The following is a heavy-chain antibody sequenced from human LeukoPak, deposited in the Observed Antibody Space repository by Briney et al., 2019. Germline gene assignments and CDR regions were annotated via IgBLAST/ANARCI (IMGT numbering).Heavy chain of an antibody. CDR3: ARVHDFWSGYPLARSNGMDF. D-gene: IGHD3-3*01. J-gene: IGHJ6*02. CDR2: IWYDGSNK. Sequence: GGSLRLSCAASGFTFSSYGMHWVRQAPGKGLEWVAVIWYDGSNKYYADSVKGRFTISRDNSKNTLYLQMNSLRAEDTAVYYSARVHDFWSGYPLARSNGMDFWGQGTTVPVTS. CDR1: GFTFSSYG. V-gene: IGHV3-33*01.